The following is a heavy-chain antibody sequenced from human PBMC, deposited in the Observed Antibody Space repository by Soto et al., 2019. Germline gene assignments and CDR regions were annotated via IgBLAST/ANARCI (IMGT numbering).Heavy chain of an antibody. CDR1: GFTFSIYA. D-gene: IGHD2-15*01. CDR3: SRGDREDTAVVIGARPGEYGMDV. V-gene: IGHV3-30-3*01. J-gene: IGHJ6*02. Sequence: QVQLVESGGGVVQPERSLRLSCAASGFTFSIYAMHWVRQAPGKGLEWVAVISYDGARKAYANSVKGRFTISRDTSKNTLYLQMNSLRVEDTAAYYCSRGDREDTAVVIGARPGEYGMDVWGRGTTVTVSS. CDR2: ISYDGARK.